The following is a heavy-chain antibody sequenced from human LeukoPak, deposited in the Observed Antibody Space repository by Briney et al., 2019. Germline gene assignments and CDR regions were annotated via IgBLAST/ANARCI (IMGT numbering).Heavy chain of an antibody. CDR3: ARELFDFDY. V-gene: IGHV3-30*02. D-gene: IGHD3-10*01. CDR2: IGYDGTDK. J-gene: IGHJ4*02. CDR1: GFTFSYYG. Sequence: GGSLRLSRAASGFTFSYYGMHWVRQAPGKGLEWVTFIGYDGTDKYYADSVKGRFTISRDNSKNTLYLQMNSLRAEDTAIYYCARELFDFDYWGQGTLVTVSS.